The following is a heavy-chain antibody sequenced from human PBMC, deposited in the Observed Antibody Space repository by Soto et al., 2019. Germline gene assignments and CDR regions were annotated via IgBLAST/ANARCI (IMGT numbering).Heavy chain of an antibody. CDR1: GFTFSSYA. CDR2: ISGSGGST. V-gene: IGHV3-23*01. J-gene: IGHJ6*02. D-gene: IGHD2-8*02. CDR3: AKDGMGRYWGYYYYYGMDV. Sequence: PGGSLRLSCAASGFTFSSYAMSWVRQAPGKGLEWVSAISGSGGSTYYADSVKGRFTISRDNSKNTLYLQMNSLRAEDTAVYYCAKDGMGRYWGYYYYYGMDVWGQGTTVTVSS.